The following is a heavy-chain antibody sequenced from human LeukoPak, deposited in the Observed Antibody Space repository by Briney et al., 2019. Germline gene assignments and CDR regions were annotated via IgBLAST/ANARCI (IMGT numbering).Heavy chain of an antibody. CDR2: LSSDGVDK. V-gene: IGHV3-30-3*01. J-gene: IGHJ4*02. D-gene: IGHD3-3*01. CDR3: ARDPGTIFDVLNYHFDN. CDR1: GFSFSTYV. Sequence: GGTLRLSCAASGFSFSTYVMHWVRQTPGKGLEWVAILSSDGVDKRYADAVQGRFTVSRDNFKNTLYLQMDSLRTEDTAIYYCARDPGTIFDVLNYHFDNWGQGTLVTVSS.